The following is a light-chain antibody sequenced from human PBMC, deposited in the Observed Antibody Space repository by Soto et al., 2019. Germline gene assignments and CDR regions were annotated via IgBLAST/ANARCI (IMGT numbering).Light chain of an antibody. CDR1: SSNIGRNY. CDR2: RDN. CDR3: ATWDDSLGGPV. J-gene: IGLJ2*01. Sequence: QSVLTQTPSVSGTPGQRVNISCSGSSSNIGRNYVYWYHQFPGTAPKLLIYRDNERPSVVPDRFSGSKSGTSASLAISGLRSGDEDDYHCATWDDSLGGPVFGGGTQLTVL. V-gene: IGLV1-47*01.